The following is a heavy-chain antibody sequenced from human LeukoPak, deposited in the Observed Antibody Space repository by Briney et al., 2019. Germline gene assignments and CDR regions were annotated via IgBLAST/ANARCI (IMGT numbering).Heavy chain of an antibody. V-gene: IGHV5-51*01. Sequence: GASLQISCKGSGSSFTSYWIGWVRQMPGKGLEWMGIIYPGDSDTRYSPSFQGQVTISADKSISTAYLQWSSLKASDTAMYYCARHGTYYYDSSGYVPYYFDYWGQGTLVTVSS. CDR2: IYPGDSDT. CDR3: ARHGTYYYDSSGYVPYYFDY. J-gene: IGHJ4*02. D-gene: IGHD3-22*01. CDR1: GSSFTSYW.